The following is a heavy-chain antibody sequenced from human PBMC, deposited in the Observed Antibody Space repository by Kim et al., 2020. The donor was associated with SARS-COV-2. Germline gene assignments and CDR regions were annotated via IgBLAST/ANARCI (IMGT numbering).Heavy chain of an antibody. V-gene: IGHV4-34*01. CDR3: AIYSGSYSVDY. CDR2: INHSGST. CDR1: GGSFSGYY. J-gene: IGHJ4*02. D-gene: IGHD1-26*01. Sequence: SETLSLTCAVYGGSFSGYYWSWIRQPPGKGLEWIGEINHSGSTNYNAYLKSRVTISVDTSKNQFSLQLSTVTAADTAVYYCAIYSGSYSVDYWGQGTLVTVSS.